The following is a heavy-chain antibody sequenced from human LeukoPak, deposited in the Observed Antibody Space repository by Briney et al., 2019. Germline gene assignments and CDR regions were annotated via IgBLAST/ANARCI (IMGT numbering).Heavy chain of an antibody. CDR2: VKSDGSST. CDR1: GFTFSSYA. Sequence: GGSLRLSCAASGFTFSSYAMHWVRQAPGKGLVWVSRVKSDGSSTSYADSVKGRFTISRDNARNTLYLQMNSLRAEDTAVYYCARDGDRNYGSGSYYKFFSRYGMDVWGQGTTVTVSS. V-gene: IGHV3-74*01. J-gene: IGHJ6*02. D-gene: IGHD3-10*01. CDR3: ARDGDRNYGSGSYYKFFSRYGMDV.